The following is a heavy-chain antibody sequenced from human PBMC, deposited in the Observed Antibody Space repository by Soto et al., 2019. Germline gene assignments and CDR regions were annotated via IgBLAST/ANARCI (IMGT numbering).Heavy chain of an antibody. CDR3: ANDREGSSWSFHDAFDI. V-gene: IGHV3-23*01. CDR2: ISGSGGST. CDR1: GFTFSSYA. J-gene: IGHJ3*02. D-gene: IGHD6-13*01. Sequence: GGSLRLSCAASGFTFSSYAMSWVRQAPGKGLEWVSAISGSGGSTYYADSVKGRFTISRDNSKNTLYLQMNSLRAEDTAVDYCANDREGSSWSFHDAFDIWGQGTMVTVSS.